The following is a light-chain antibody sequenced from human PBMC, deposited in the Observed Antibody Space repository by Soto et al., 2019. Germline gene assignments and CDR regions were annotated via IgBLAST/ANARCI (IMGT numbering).Light chain of an antibody. J-gene: IGKJ3*01. CDR2: GTS. V-gene: IGKV1-39*01. Sequence: DIQMTQSPLSLSASVGESVTITCRASQNITNFLNWYQQKPGKPPRLLIFGTSNLQSGVPSRFRGSRSQTDFSLTISGLQPDDFATYSCQQSYRSPLNFGPGT. CDR1: QNITNF. CDR3: QQSYRSPLN.